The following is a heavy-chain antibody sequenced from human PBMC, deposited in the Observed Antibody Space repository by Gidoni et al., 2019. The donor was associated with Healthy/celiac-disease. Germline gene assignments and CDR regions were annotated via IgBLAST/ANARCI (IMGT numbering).Heavy chain of an antibody. D-gene: IGHD1-20*01. CDR2: INAGNGNT. J-gene: IGHJ6*02. Sequence: QVQLVQSGAEVQKPGASVTVSCKASGYTFTSYALHWVRQAPGQRLEWMGWINAGNGNTKYSQKFQGRVTITRDTSASTAYMELSSLRSEDTAVYYCAREITPRTIGGHYYYGMDVWGQGTTVTVSS. CDR3: AREITPRTIGGHYYYGMDV. CDR1: GYTFTSYA. V-gene: IGHV1-3*01.